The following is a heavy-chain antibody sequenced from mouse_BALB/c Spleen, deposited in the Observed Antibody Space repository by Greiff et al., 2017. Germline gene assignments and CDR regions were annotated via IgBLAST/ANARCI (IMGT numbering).Heavy chain of an antibody. CDR2: ISDGGSYT. CDR3: ARALLRPYYAMDY. D-gene: IGHD1-2*01. CDR1: GFTFSDYY. J-gene: IGHJ4*01. Sequence: VQLVESGGGLVKPGGSLKLSCAASGFTFSDYYMYWVRQTPEKRLEWVATISDGGSYTYYPDSVKGRFTISRDNAKNNLYLQMSSLKSEDTAMYYCARALLRPYYAMDYWGQGTSVTVSS. V-gene: IGHV5-4*02.